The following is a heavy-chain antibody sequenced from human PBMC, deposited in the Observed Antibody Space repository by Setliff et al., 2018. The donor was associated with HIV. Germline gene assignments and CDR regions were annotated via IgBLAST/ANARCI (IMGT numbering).Heavy chain of an antibody. D-gene: IGHD6-19*01. CDR2: INHSGST. J-gene: IGHJ4*02. V-gene: IGHV4-34*01. Sequence: SETLSLTCAVYGESFSAYYWSWIRQPPGKGLEWIGQINHSGSTNYNPSLKTLVSISIYTSKNQFSLKLTSVTAADSAVYYCARLRRSSGWSFDYWAQGTLVTVSS. CDR3: ARLRRSSGWSFDY. CDR1: GESFSAYY.